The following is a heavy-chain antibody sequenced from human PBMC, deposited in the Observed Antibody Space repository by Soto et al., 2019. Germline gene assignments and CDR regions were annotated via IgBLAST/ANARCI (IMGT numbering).Heavy chain of an antibody. J-gene: IGHJ3*02. Sequence: PGGSLRLSCAVSGFSCSSYDVSWVRQAPGKGLEWVSTILVGGSTHYEDAVKGRFTISRDTSKNTVYLQMNSLTAGDTAVYYCAKATATSGGAFEIYGQGTMVTVSS. V-gene: IGHV3-23*01. CDR2: ILVGGST. CDR1: GFSCSSYD. D-gene: IGHD1-1*01. CDR3: AKATATSGGAFEI.